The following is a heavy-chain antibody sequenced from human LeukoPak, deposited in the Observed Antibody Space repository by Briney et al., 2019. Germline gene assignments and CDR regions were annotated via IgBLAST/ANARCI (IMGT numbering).Heavy chain of an antibody. Sequence: PSQTLSLTCTVSGGSISSGGYYWSWIHQHPGKGLEWIGYIYYSGSTYYNPSLKSRVTISVDTSKNQFSLKLSSVTAADTAVYYCARKRYCSSTSCSNQAFDYWGQGTLVTVSS. D-gene: IGHD2-2*01. CDR2: IYYSGST. J-gene: IGHJ4*02. V-gene: IGHV4-31*03. CDR3: ARKRYCSSTSCSNQAFDY. CDR1: GGSISSGGYY.